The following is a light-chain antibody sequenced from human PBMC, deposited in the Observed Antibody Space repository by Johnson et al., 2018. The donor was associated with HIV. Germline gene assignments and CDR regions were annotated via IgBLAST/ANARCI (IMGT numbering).Light chain of an antibody. V-gene: IGLV1-51*02. Sequence: QSVLTQPPSVSAAPGQKVTISCSGSSSNIGNNYVSWYQQLPGTAPKLLIYENNKRPSGIPDRFSGSKSGTSATLGITGLQTGDEADYYCGTWASRLRAEVFGTGTKVTVL. J-gene: IGLJ1*01. CDR1: SSNIGNNY. CDR3: GTWASRLRAEV. CDR2: ENN.